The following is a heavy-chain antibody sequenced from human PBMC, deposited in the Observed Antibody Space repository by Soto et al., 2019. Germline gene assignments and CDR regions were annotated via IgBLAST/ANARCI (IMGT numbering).Heavy chain of an antibody. CDR2: LYYSGST. Sequence: SGTLSLTCTVSGGSISSYYWSWIRQPPGKGLEWIGYLYYSGSTNYNPSLKSRVTISVDTSKNQFSLKLSSVTAADTAVYYCAKGGAGTFYYWGPGTLVTGSS. J-gene: IGHJ4*02. CDR3: AKGGAGTFYY. V-gene: IGHV4-59*01. D-gene: IGHD1-26*01. CDR1: GGSISSYY.